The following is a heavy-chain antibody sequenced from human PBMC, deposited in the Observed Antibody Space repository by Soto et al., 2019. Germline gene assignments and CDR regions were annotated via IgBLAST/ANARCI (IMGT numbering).Heavy chain of an antibody. J-gene: IGHJ5*02. CDR3: ARDSSSWSTENWFDP. V-gene: IGHV3-74*01. CDR1: GFTFSSYW. D-gene: IGHD6-13*01. CDR2: INSDGSST. Sequence: GGSLRLSCAASGFTFSSYWMHWVRQAPGKGLVWVSRINSDGSSTSYADSVKGRFTISRDNAKNTLYLQMNSLRAEDTAVYYCARDSSSWSTENWFDPWGQGTLVTVSS.